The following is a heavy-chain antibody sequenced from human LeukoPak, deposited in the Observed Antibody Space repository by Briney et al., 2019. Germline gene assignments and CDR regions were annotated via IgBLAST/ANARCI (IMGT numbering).Heavy chain of an antibody. CDR2: ISSSSSYI. Sequence: PGGSLRLSCAASGFTFSSYSMNWVRQAPGKGLEWVSSISSSSSYIYYADSVKGRFTISRDNSRNTLYLQMNGLRAEDTAVYYCAKDVGSSGSFDHWGQGTLVTVSS. CDR1: GFTFSSYS. V-gene: IGHV3-21*04. D-gene: IGHD6-19*01. CDR3: AKDVGSSGSFDH. J-gene: IGHJ4*02.